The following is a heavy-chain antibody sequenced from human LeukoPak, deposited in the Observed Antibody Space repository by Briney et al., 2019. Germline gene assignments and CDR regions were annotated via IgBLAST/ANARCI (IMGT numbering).Heavy chain of an antibody. CDR1: GFTFSCYW. D-gene: IGHD2-15*01. Sequence: GGSLRLSCAASGFTFSCYWMSWVRQAPGKGPEWVANIKQDGSEKYYVDSVKGRFTISRDNAKNTLYLQMNSLRAEDTAVYYCAIGSSTSPLVVVVAATPPDAFDIWGQGTMVTVSS. J-gene: IGHJ3*02. CDR2: IKQDGSEK. CDR3: AIGSSTSPLVVVVAATPPDAFDI. V-gene: IGHV3-7*03.